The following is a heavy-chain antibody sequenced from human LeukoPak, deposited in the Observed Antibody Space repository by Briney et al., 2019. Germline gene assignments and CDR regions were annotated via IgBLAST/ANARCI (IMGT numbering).Heavy chain of an antibody. CDR1: GFTFNTYW. CDR2: IDGDGSRA. V-gene: IGHV3-74*01. CDR3: VREAGGTYAFDV. D-gene: IGHD3-16*01. J-gene: IGHJ3*01. Sequence: SLRLSCAASGFTFNTYWMHWVRQGPGKGLVWVSRIDGDGSRASYTDSVKGRFTISRDNAKSTLYLQMNSPRPEDTAVYFCVREAGGTYAFDVWGQGTMVTVSS.